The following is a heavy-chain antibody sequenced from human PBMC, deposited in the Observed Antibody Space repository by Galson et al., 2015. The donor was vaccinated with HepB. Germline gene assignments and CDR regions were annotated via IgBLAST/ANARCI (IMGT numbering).Heavy chain of an antibody. Sequence: SLRLSCAASGFTVSSNYMSWVRQAPGRGLEWVSVIYSGGSTYYADSVKGRFTISRDNSKNTLYLQMNSLRAEDTAVYYCARNYYDSSGPFDYWGQGTLVTVSS. CDR3: ARNYYDSSGPFDY. CDR2: IYSGGST. CDR1: GFTVSSNY. V-gene: IGHV3-66*01. D-gene: IGHD3-22*01. J-gene: IGHJ4*02.